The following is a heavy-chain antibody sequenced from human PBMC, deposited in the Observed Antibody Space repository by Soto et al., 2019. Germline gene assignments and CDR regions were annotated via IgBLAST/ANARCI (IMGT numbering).Heavy chain of an antibody. CDR3: VRATFFSDSSGYTRCLDY. Sequence: GGSLRLSXAGSGFTLSDHYIDWVRQAPGKGLEWVGRSRDKPQGYSTTYAASVKGRFTTSRDESKNSAYLQMNSLKTEDTAVYYCVRATFFSDSSGYTRCLDYWGQGTLVTVSS. J-gene: IGHJ4*02. CDR1: GFTLSDHY. D-gene: IGHD3-22*01. V-gene: IGHV3-72*01. CDR2: SRDKPQGYST.